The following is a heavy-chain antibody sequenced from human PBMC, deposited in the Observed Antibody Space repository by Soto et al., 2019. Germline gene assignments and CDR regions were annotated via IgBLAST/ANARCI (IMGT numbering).Heavy chain of an antibody. Sequence: GSLRLSWAASGFTFSSYAMSWVRQAPGKGLEWVSAISGSGGSTYYADSVKGRFTISRDNSKNTLYLQMNSLRAEDTAVYYCATSPTIFGVVIPDPYYYYGMDVWGQGTTVTVSS. D-gene: IGHD3-3*01. CDR1: GFTFSSYA. J-gene: IGHJ6*02. V-gene: IGHV3-23*01. CDR3: ATSPTIFGVVIPDPYYYYGMDV. CDR2: ISGSGGST.